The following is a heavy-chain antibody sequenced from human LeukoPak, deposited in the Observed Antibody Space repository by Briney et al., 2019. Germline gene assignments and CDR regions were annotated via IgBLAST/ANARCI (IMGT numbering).Heavy chain of an antibody. V-gene: IGHV4-4*07. J-gene: IGHJ4*02. CDR1: GRSISSCY. Sequence: SETLSLTCTVSGRSISSCYWSWIRQPAGKGLEWIGRMYTSGSTNYNPSLKSRVTMSVDTSKNQFSLKLSSVTAADTAVYYCARVLPTYCSSTSCSGGGVDYWGQGTLVTVSS. CDR2: MYTSGST. CDR3: ARVLPTYCSSTSCSGGGVDY. D-gene: IGHD2-2*01.